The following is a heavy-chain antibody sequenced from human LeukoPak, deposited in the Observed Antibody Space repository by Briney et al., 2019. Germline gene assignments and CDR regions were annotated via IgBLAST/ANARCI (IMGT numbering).Heavy chain of an antibody. J-gene: IGHJ4*02. CDR3: AKDQGPVVAATLDY. V-gene: IGHV3-23*01. CDR2: ISGSGGST. D-gene: IGHD2-15*01. CDR1: GFTFSSYA. Sequence: PGGSLRLSCAASGFTFSSYAMSWVRQAPGKGLEWVSAISGSGGSTYYADSVKGRFTISRDNSKNTLYLQMNSLRAEDTAVYYCAKDQGPVVAATLDYWGQGTLVTVSS.